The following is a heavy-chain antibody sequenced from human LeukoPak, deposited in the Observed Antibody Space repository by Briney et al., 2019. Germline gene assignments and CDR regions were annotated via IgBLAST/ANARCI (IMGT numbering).Heavy chain of an antibody. V-gene: IGHV4-59*01. D-gene: IGHD3-10*01. J-gene: IGHJ6*03. Sequence: PSETLSLTCTVSGGSISSYYWSWIRQPPGKGLEWIGYIYHSGSTNYNPSLKSRVTISVDTSKNQFSLQLSSVTAADTAVYYCVRGGRFGQLSFFRRFYMDVWGTGTTVTISS. CDR1: GGSISSYY. CDR3: VRGGRFGQLSFFRRFYMDV. CDR2: IYHSGST.